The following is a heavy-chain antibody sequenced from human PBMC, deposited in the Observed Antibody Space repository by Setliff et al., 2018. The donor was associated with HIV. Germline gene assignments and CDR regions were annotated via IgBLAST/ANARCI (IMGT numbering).Heavy chain of an antibody. Sequence: GESLTISCKGSGYSFPNNWIGWVRQMSGKGLEWMGFIYPENSDARYSPSFEGQVTISADNSNTTAYLQWSSLKASDTSMYFCARLSQRIRIFGVINRGEEFDIWGQGTMVT. V-gene: IGHV5-51*01. CDR2: IYPENSDA. D-gene: IGHD3-3*01. CDR3: ARLSQRIRIFGVINRGEEFDI. J-gene: IGHJ3*02. CDR1: GYSFPNNW.